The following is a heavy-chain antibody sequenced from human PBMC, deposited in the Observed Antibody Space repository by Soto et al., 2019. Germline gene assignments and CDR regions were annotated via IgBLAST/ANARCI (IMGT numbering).Heavy chain of an antibody. CDR2: MNPNSGNT. V-gene: IGHV1-8*01. CDR3: ESEKSCYYDY. CDR1: GYTCTSYA. D-gene: IGHD3-10*01. J-gene: IGHJ4*02. Sequence: QVQLVQSGAEVKKPGASVKVSCKASGYTCTSYAINWVRQATGQGIEWVGWMNPNSGNTGYAQKFQGRVTMTRKTSISTAYMELSSLRSDDTAVYYCESEKSCYYDYWGQGTLVTVSS.